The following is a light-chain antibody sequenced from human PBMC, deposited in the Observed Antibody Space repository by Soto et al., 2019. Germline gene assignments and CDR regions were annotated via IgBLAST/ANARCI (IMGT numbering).Light chain of an antibody. CDR2: KVS. Sequence: DVVMTQSPLSLPVTLGQPASISCRSSQSLEYSDGNTCLNWFHQRPGQAQRRLIYKVSNRDYGVPDIFSGSGSATDFTLKISRVEAEDVGVYYCVQGTHWPGTLGQGTKLEIK. CDR3: VQGTHWPGT. J-gene: IGKJ2*01. CDR1: QSLEYSDGNTC. V-gene: IGKV2-30*01.